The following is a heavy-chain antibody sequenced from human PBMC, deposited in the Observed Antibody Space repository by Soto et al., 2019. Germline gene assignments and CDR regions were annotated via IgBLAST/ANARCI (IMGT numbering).Heavy chain of an antibody. CDR1: GFTFSSFA. CDR2: ISGSGRST. CDR3: AKDTFYHDSSGYYIFEF. D-gene: IGHD3-22*01. Sequence: PGGSLRLSCAASGFTFSSFAMSWVRQAPEKGLEWVTGISGSGRSTFYADSVKGRFTISRDNSEDTLYLQMNSLIVEDTAVYFCAKDTFYHDSSGYYIFEFWGQGALVTVSS. V-gene: IGHV3-23*01. J-gene: IGHJ4*02.